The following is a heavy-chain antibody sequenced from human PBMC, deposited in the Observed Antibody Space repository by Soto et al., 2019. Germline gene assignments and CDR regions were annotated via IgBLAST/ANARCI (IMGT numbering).Heavy chain of an antibody. CDR3: AKDNSRYQLLWWDNYYYYGMDV. CDR1: GFTLTSSYA. D-gene: IGHD2-2*01. J-gene: IGHJ6*02. V-gene: IGHV3-23*01. Sequence: PGGSLRLSCAASGFTLTSSYAMSWVRQAPGKGLECVSAISDSGGSAYYADSVKGRFTISSDSSKNTLYLQMNTLRDEDTAIYYCAKDNSRYQLLWWDNYYYYGMDVSGQGTTVTVSS. CDR2: ISDSGGSA.